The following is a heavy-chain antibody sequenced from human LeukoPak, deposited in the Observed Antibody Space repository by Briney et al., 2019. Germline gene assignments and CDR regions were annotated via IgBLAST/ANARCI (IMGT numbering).Heavy chain of an antibody. CDR1: GGPFRGYY. Sequence: PSETLSLTCAVYGGPFRGYYWSWIRQPPGKGLEWIGEINHSGSTNYNPSLKSRVTISVDTSKNQFSLRLSSVTAADTAVYYCASAYYDSSAPYYIDYWGQGTLVTVSS. D-gene: IGHD3-22*01. V-gene: IGHV4-34*01. CDR2: INHSGST. J-gene: IGHJ4*02. CDR3: ASAYYDSSAPYYIDY.